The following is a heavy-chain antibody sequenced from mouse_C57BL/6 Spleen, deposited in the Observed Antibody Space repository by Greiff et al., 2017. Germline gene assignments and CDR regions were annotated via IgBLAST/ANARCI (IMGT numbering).Heavy chain of an antibody. D-gene: IGHD1-1*01. J-gene: IGHJ1*03. CDR2: ISYDGSN. Sequence: EVQLVESGPGLVKPSQSLSLTCSVTGYSITSGYYWNWIRQFPGNKLEWMGYISYDGSNNYNPSLKNRISITRDTSKNQFFLKLNSVTTEDTATYCCARETTVVAFDWYFDVWGTGTTVTVSS. CDR3: ARETTVVAFDWYFDV. CDR1: GYSITSGYY. V-gene: IGHV3-6*01.